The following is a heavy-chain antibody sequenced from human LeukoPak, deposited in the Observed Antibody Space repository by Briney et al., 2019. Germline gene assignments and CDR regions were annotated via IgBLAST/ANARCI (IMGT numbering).Heavy chain of an antibody. CDR2: ISTYNGKT. Sequence: ASVKVSCKASGYTFTTFDISWVRQAPGQGLEWMGWISTYNGKTDYAQKVQGRVTVTTDTSTSTAYMELRSLRSDDTAVYYCARGTNYDFGGQGTLVTVSS. CDR3: ARGTNYDF. J-gene: IGHJ4*02. D-gene: IGHD1-26*01. V-gene: IGHV1-18*01. CDR1: GYTFTTFD.